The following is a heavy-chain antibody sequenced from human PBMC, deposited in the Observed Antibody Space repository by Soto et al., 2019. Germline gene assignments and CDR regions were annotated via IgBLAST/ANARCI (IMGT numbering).Heavy chain of an antibody. Sequence: SETLSLTCTVSGGSISGGGYYWSWIRQHPGTGLEWIGHISYSGSTYYNTFLKSRVTISVDTSRNHFSLIVNSVTAADTAVYYCARGWKYYDFWSGPSPRNYYGMDVWGQGTTVTSP. D-gene: IGHD3-3*01. CDR1: GGSISGGGYY. J-gene: IGHJ6*02. CDR2: ISYSGST. CDR3: ARGWKYYDFWSGPSPRNYYGMDV. V-gene: IGHV4-31*03.